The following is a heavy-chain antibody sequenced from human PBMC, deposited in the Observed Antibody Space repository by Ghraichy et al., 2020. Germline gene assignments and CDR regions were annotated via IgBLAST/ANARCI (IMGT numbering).Heavy chain of an antibody. D-gene: IGHD1-1*01. CDR2: IFSDGNT. Sequence: SETLSLTCGVSGASISNTKWWSWVRQPPGKGLEWIGEIFSDGNTHYNPSLKSRLTLSVDKSKNQFSLKLTSVTAADTAAYYCARHGQNWDVYFDPWGQGTLVIVSS. J-gene: IGHJ5*02. CDR1: GASISNTKW. CDR3: ARHGQNWDVYFDP. V-gene: IGHV4-4*02.